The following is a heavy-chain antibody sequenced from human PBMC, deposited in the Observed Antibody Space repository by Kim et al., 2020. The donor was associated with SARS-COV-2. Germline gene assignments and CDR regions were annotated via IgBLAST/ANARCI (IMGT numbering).Heavy chain of an antibody. Sequence: GGSLRLSCAASGFTFDDYAMHWVRQAPGKGLEWVSGISWNSGSIGYADSVKGRFTISRDNAKNSLYLQMNSLRAEDTALYYCAKDIGSSSYRGDDYWGQGTLVTVSS. V-gene: IGHV3-9*01. J-gene: IGHJ4*02. D-gene: IGHD6-13*01. CDR3: AKDIGSSSYRGDDY. CDR2: ISWNSGSI. CDR1: GFTFDDYA.